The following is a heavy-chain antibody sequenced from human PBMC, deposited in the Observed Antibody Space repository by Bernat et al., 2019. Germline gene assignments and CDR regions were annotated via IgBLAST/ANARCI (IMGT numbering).Heavy chain of an antibody. CDR2: IHPGDSDT. CDR1: GYSFTSYW. D-gene: IGHD6-19*01. Sequence: EVQLVQSGAVVKKPGESLRISCKGSGYSFTSYWIGWVRQMPGKGLEWLGIIHPGDSDTRYSPSFQGHVTISADKSISTAYLQWSSLKASDTAMYYCARHPGYTSGWSDYWGQGTLVTVSS. J-gene: IGHJ4*02. V-gene: IGHV5-51*01. CDR3: ARHPGYTSGWSDY.